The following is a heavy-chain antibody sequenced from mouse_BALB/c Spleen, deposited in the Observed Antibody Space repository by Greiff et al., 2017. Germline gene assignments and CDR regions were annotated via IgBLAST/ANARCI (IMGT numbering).Heavy chain of an antibody. D-gene: IGHD1-1*01. CDR1: GFTFSSYG. CDR2: ISSGGSYT. Sequence: EVHLVESGGDLVKPGGSLKLSCAASGFTFSSYGMSWVRQTPDKRLEWVATISSGGSYTYYPDSVKGRFTISRDNAKNTLYLQMSSLKSEDTAMYYCARHVITTVVATSWYFDVWGAGTTVTVSS. J-gene: IGHJ1*01. V-gene: IGHV5-6*01. CDR3: ARHVITTVVATSWYFDV.